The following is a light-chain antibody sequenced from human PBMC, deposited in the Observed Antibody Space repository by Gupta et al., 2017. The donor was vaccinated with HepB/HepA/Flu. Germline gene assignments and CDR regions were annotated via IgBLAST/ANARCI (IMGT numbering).Light chain of an antibody. J-gene: IGKJ1*01. CDR1: QSVSSY. CDR2: PAF. V-gene: IGKV1-39*01. Sequence: IQMSPPPSSLSASVGDAVTITCRASQSVSSYLNWYQQKPGKAPQLLIYPAFSMQSGVPRRFSGSGSGTDFTLNISRLQPDDFGTYYCQQSKYAPCTLGQGTKLEIK. CDR3: QQSKYAPCT.